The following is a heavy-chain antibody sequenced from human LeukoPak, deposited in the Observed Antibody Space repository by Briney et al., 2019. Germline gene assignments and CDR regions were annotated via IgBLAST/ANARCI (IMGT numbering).Heavy chain of an antibody. CDR2: ISGSGGST. Sequence: PGGSLRLSCAASGFTFSSYAMSWVRQAPGKGLEWVSAISGSGGSTYYADSVKGRFTISRDNSKNTLYLQMNSLRAEDTAVYYCATGYYYDSSGYYYASPVDYWGQGTLVTVSS. CDR1: GFTFSSYA. V-gene: IGHV3-23*01. CDR3: ATGYYYDSSGYYYASPVDY. J-gene: IGHJ4*02. D-gene: IGHD3-22*01.